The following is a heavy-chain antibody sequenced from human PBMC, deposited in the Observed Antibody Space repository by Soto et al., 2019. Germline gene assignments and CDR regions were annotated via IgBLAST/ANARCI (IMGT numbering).Heavy chain of an antibody. J-gene: IGHJ4*02. CDR3: ARWNSGWYGFGY. D-gene: IGHD1-7*01. Sequence: QVQLQESGPGLVKPSETLSLICSVSGASIGTFYWSWIRQPPGRGLEEIGYVYHSGSAYYNPSLKSRVTISVDTHKDRFSLKLSSVTAADTAIYYCARWNSGWYGFGYWGQGTLDTDSS. CDR2: VYHSGSA. CDR1: GASIGTFY. V-gene: IGHV4-59*08.